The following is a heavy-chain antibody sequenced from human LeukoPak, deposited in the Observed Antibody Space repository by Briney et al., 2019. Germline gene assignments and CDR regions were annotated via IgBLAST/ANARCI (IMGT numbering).Heavy chain of an antibody. J-gene: IGHJ4*02. Sequence: SETLSLTCTVSGGSITSYYWSWVRQTPGKGLECIGYIYYTGSTNYNPSLRSRVTMSVDTSTNQFSLKLSSVTAADTAVYYCARLSSGSNPPFDYWGQGTLVTVSS. CDR2: IYYTGST. CDR3: ARLSSGSNPPFDY. V-gene: IGHV4-59*08. D-gene: IGHD3-22*01. CDR1: GGSITSYY.